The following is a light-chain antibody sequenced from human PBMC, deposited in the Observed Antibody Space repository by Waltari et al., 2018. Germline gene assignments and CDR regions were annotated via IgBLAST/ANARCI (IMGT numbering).Light chain of an antibody. Sequence: DIQMTQSPSTLSASVGDRVIITCRASQNVDAWLAWYQQKPGKAPKILIYKASTLQTGVPSRFSGSGSGTEFTLTITSLQPDDSATYYCQHYKSYSWTFGQGTKVEI. V-gene: IGKV1-5*03. J-gene: IGKJ1*01. CDR3: QHYKSYSWT. CDR1: QNVDAW. CDR2: KAS.